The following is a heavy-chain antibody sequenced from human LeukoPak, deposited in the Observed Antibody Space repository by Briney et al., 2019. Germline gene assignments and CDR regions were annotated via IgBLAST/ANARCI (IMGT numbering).Heavy chain of an antibody. CDR1: GFTFSSYE. V-gene: IGHV3-48*03. CDR2: ISSSGSTI. J-gene: IGHJ4*02. D-gene: IGHD3-10*01. Sequence: GGSLRLSCAASGFTFSSYEMNWVRQAPGKGLEWVSYISSSGSTIYYADSVKGRFTISRDNAKNSLYLKMNSLRAEDTAVYYCARDTYYYGSGSYFDYWGQGTLVTVSS. CDR3: ARDTYYYGSGSYFDY.